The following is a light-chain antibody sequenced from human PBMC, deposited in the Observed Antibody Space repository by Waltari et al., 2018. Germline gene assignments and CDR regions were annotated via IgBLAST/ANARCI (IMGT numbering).Light chain of an antibody. Sequence: FVLTQSPGTLSSSPGDRVTLSCRASQSVSSNYLAWYQQKPGQAPRLLIYDASNRATGIADRFSGSGSGTDFTLTISRLEPEDVAVYYCQQYGRSPWTFGQGTKVEIK. J-gene: IGKJ1*01. CDR1: QSVSSNY. V-gene: IGKV3-20*01. CDR2: DAS. CDR3: QQYGRSPWT.